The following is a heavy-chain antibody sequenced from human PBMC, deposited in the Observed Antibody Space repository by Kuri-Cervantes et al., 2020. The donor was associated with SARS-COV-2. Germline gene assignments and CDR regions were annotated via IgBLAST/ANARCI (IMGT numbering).Heavy chain of an antibody. V-gene: IGHV3-15*01. J-gene: IGHJ4*02. CDR2: IKSKTEGGTT. CDR3: TTDFVVVPAAFFDY. CDR1: GVTFSNAW. D-gene: IGHD2-2*01. Sequence: GGSLRLSCAASGVTFSNAWMSWVRQAPGKGLEWVGRIKSKTEGGTTDYAAPVKGRFTISRDDSKNTLYLQMNSLKTEDTAVYYCTTDFVVVPAAFFDYWGQGTLVTVSS.